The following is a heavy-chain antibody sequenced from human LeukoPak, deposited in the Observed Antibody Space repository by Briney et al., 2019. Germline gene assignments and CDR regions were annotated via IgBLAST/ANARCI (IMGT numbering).Heavy chain of an antibody. D-gene: IGHD3-22*01. CDR2: INPNSGGT. V-gene: IGHV1-2*02. CDR1: GYTFTGYY. CDR3: ARADDRSGYWGSPDPYYFDY. Sequence: ASVKVSCKASGYTFTGYYMHWVRQAPGQGLEWMGWINPNSGGTNYAQKFQGRVTMTRDTSISTAYMELSRLRSDDTAVYYCARADDRSGYWGSPDPYYFDYWGQGTLVTVSS. J-gene: IGHJ4*02.